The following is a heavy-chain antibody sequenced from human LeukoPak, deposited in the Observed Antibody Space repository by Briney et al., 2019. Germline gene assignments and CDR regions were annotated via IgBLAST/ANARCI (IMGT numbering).Heavy chain of an antibody. CDR2: ISYDGSNK. V-gene: IGHV3-30*18. CDR1: GFTFSSYG. CDR3: AKEVVAS. Sequence: GGSLRLSCAASGFTFSSYGMHWVRQAPGKGLEWVAVISYDGSNKYYADSVKGRFTISRDNSKNTLYLQMNSLRAEDTAVCYCAKEVVASWGQGTLVTVSS. J-gene: IGHJ5*02. D-gene: IGHD2-2*01.